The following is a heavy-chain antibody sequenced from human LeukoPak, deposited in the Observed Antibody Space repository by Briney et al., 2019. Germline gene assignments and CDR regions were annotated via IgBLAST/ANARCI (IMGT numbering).Heavy chain of an antibody. J-gene: IGHJ5*02. CDR1: GGSIRNYY. CDR2: IYSSGST. V-gene: IGHV4-59*01. CDR3: ARSVGWSYELDP. D-gene: IGHD6-19*01. Sequence: SETLSLTCTVSGGSIRNYYWTWIRQPPGKGLEWIGHIYSSGSTGYNPSLGGRVTISLDMSKNPFSLRLTSVTAADTAMYYCARSVGWSYELDPWGQGTLVTVSS.